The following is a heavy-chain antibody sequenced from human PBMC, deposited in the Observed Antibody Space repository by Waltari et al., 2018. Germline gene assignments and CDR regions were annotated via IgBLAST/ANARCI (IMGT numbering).Heavy chain of an antibody. Sequence: QLQLQESGPGLVKPSETLSLSCTVSGGSLSSSGFYWGWIRQSPGKGLEWIGSFYVGGASYYNPSLEGRVTMSIATSKRHFSLRLTSVTVADTAVYYCVRPERGSYYYFDSWGQGTLVIVSS. J-gene: IGHJ4*02. V-gene: IGHV4-39*02. CDR1: GGSLSSSGFY. CDR3: VRPERGSYYYFDS. CDR2: FYVGGAS. D-gene: IGHD3-16*01.